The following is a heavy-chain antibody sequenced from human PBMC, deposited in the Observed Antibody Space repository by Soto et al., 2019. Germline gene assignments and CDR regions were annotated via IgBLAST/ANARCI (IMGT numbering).Heavy chain of an antibody. D-gene: IGHD2-2*01. CDR1: GFTFSSYA. Sequence: GGSLRLSCAASGFTFSSYAMSWVRQAPGKGLEWVSAISGSGGSTYYADSVKGRFTISRDNSKNTLYLQMNSLRAEDTAVYYCASYCSSTSCPGHFDYWGQGTLVTVSS. CDR3: ASYCSSTSCPGHFDY. V-gene: IGHV3-23*01. J-gene: IGHJ4*02. CDR2: ISGSGGST.